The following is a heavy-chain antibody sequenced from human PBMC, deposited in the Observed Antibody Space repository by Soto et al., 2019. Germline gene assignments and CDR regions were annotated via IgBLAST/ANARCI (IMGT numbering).Heavy chain of an antibody. D-gene: IGHD1-7*01. V-gene: IGHV1-18*01. CDR3: ARARTGTTLIFVDP. CDR2: IIAYNGNT. Sequence: ASVKVSCKASGYTFTSYGISWVRQAPGQGLEWMGWIIAYNGNTNYAQKLQGRVTITADKSTSTAYMELSSLRSEDTAVYYCARARTGTTLIFVDPWGQGTLVTVSS. CDR1: GYTFTSYG. J-gene: IGHJ5*02.